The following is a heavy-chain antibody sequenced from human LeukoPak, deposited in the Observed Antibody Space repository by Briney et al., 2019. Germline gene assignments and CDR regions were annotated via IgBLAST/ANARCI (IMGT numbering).Heavy chain of an antibody. Sequence: KAGGSLRLSCAASGFTFSSYGMHWVRQAPGKGLEWVSYISSSSSYTNYADSVKGRFTISRDNAKNSLYLQMNSLRAEDTAVYYCARAGYSSGWDPSGFDYWGQGTLVTVSS. CDR2: ISSSSSYT. CDR1: GFTFSSYG. V-gene: IGHV3-21*05. J-gene: IGHJ4*02. D-gene: IGHD6-19*01. CDR3: ARAGYSSGWDPSGFDY.